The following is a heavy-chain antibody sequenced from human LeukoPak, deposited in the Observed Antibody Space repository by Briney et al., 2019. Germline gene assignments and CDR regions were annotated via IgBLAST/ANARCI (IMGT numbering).Heavy chain of an antibody. J-gene: IGHJ5*02. Sequence: SETLSLTCAVYGGSFSGYYWGWIRQPPGKGLEWIGEINHSGSTNYNPSLKSRVTISVDTSRNQFPLKLSSVTAADTAVYYCARVDIVVVPAAIGNWFDPWGQGTLVTVSS. CDR3: ARVDIVVVPAAIGNWFDP. V-gene: IGHV4-34*01. D-gene: IGHD2-2*01. CDR2: INHSGST. CDR1: GGSFSGYY.